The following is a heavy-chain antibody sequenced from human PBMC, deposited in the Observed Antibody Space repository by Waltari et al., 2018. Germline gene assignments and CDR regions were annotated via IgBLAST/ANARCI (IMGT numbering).Heavy chain of an antibody. J-gene: IGHJ4*02. V-gene: IGHV4-38-2*01. CDR3: ARAYGDYIWGSYRLDY. Sequence: QVQLQESGPGLVKPSETLSLTCAVSGYSISSGYYWGWIRQPPGKGLEWIGSIYHSGSTYSNPSLKSRVTISVDTSKNQFSLKLSSVTAADTAVYYCARAYGDYIWGSYRLDYWGQGTLVTVSS. D-gene: IGHD3-16*02. CDR2: IYHSGST. CDR1: GYSISSGYY.